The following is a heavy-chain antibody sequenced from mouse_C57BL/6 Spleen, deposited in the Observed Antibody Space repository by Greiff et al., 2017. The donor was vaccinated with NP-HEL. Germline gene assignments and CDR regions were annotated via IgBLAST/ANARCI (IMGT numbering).Heavy chain of an antibody. CDR3: ARGEDVRLRPYFDY. V-gene: IGHV1-59*01. CDR2: IDPSDSYT. CDR1: GYTFTSYW. J-gene: IGHJ2*01. Sequence: QVQLQQPGAELVRPGTSVKLSCKASGYTFTSYWMHWVKQRPGQGLEWIGVIDPSDSYTNYNQKFKGKATLTVDTSSSTAYMQLSSLTSEDSAVYYCARGEDVRLRPYFDYWGQGTTLTVSS. D-gene: IGHD2-4*01.